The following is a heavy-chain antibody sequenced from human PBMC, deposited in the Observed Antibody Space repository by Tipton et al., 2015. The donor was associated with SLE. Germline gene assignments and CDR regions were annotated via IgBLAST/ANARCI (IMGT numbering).Heavy chain of an antibody. D-gene: IGHD6-19*01. Sequence: TLSLTCTVSGGSISSYYWSWIRQPPGKGLEWIGYIYYSGSTNYNPSLKSRVTMSVDTSKNHFSLKLSSVTAADTAVYYCASSGWAGLPTEDYWGQGTLVTVSS. CDR1: GGSISSYY. CDR3: ASSGWAGLPTEDY. J-gene: IGHJ4*02. CDR2: IYYSGST. V-gene: IGHV4-59*12.